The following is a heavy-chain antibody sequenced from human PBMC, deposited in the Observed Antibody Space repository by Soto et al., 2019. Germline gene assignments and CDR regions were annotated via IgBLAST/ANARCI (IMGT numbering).Heavy chain of an antibody. J-gene: IGHJ4*02. CDR3: ARVAY. CDR2: ISSGSSDT. CDR1: GFTFSRVS. V-gene: IGHV3-21*01. Sequence: GGSLRLSCKASGFTFSRVSMNWARQVPGKGLEWVASISSGSSDTWYADSVKGRFIISRDNAQNSLFLQMNTLRPEDTAMYYCARVAYWGPGTQVTVS.